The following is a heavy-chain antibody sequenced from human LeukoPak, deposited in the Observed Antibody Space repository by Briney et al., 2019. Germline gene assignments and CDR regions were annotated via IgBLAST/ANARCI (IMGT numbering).Heavy chain of an antibody. Sequence: GGSLTLSCAASGFPFSSYPMSWVRQPRGKGREWVSAISGSGGSTYYADSVKGRFTIYRDNSKNTLYLQMNSLRAEDTAVYYCAKGDSGWAYWGQGTLVTVSS. J-gene: IGHJ4*02. CDR1: GFPFSSYP. V-gene: IGHV3-23*01. CDR3: AKGDSGWAY. CDR2: ISGSGGST. D-gene: IGHD6-19*01.